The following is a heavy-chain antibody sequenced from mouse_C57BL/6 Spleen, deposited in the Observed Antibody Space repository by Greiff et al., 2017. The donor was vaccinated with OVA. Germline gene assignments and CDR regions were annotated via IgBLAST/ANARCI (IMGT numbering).Heavy chain of an antibody. CDR3: ARGRLDY. Sequence: EVQLVASEGGLVQPGSSMKLSCTASGFTFSDYYMAWVRQVPEKGLEWVANINYDGSSTYYLDSLKSRFIISRDNAKNILYLQMSSLKSEDTATYYCARGRLDYWGQGTSVTVSS. D-gene: IGHD1-2*01. CDR1: GFTFSDYY. J-gene: IGHJ4*01. V-gene: IGHV5-16*01. CDR2: INYDGSST.